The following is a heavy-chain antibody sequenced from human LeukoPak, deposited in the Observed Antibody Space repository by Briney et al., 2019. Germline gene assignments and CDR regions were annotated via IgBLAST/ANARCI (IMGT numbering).Heavy chain of an antibody. CDR3: AREVSSSEGGFDP. V-gene: IGHV1-46*01. CDR2: INPSGGST. D-gene: IGHD3-22*01. J-gene: IGHJ5*02. Sequence: GASVKVSCKASGYTFTSYYMHWVRQAPGQGLEWMGIINPSGGSTSYAHKFQGRVTITRDTSTSTVYMELSSLRSEDTAVYYCAREVSSSEGGFDPWGQGTLVTVSS. CDR1: GYTFTSYY.